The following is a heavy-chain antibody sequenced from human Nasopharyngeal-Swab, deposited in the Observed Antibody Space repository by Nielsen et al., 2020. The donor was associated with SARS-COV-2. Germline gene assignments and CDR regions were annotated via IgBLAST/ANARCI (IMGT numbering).Heavy chain of an antibody. CDR2: SNCSGRN. CDR1: GGFISSSSYY. Sequence: SETLSLTCTVSGGFISSSSYYWGWHRPPPGKGLDWISSSNCSGRNYYNPSIKRRVTISVDTSKYQFSLKMSSVTAADTAVYYCARAFPENNWNYFTGWDRYYYYYYGMDVWGQGTTVTVSS. CDR3: ARAFPENNWNYFTGWDRYYYYYYGMDV. V-gene: IGHV4-39*07. D-gene: IGHD1-7*01. J-gene: IGHJ6*02.